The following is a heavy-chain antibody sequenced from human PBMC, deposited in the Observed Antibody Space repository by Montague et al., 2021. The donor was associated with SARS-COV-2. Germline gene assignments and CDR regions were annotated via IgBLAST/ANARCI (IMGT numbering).Heavy chain of an antibody. CDR2: INHSGTT. J-gene: IGHJ4*02. CDR3: ARWDPQTLTLIGLRGKSASDY. CDR1: GGSFSGYY. V-gene: IGHV4-34*01. D-gene: IGHD4-23*01. Sequence: SETLSLTCAVYGGSFSGYYWTWIRQSPGKGLEWIAEINHSGTTNYNFNPPLRSRVTISVDTSKSQFSLKLSSVTAADTGVYYCARWDPQTLTLIGLRGKSASDYWGQGTLVNVSS.